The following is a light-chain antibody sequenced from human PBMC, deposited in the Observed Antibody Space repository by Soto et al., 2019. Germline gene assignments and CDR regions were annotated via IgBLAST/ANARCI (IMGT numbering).Light chain of an antibody. CDR1: SGHSRYA. CDR3: QTWGSGILVV. Sequence: QSVLTQSPSASASLGASVKLTCTLSSGHSRYAIAWHQLQPEKGPRYLMRVHSDGSHTRGDGIPDRFSGSSSGTERYLTSASLQSEDEADYYCQTWGSGILVVFGGGTKLTVL. CDR2: VHSDGSH. V-gene: IGLV4-69*01. J-gene: IGLJ2*01.